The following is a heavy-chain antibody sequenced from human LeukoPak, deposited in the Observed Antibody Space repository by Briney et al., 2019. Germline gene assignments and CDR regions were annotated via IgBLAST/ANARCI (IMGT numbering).Heavy chain of an antibody. J-gene: IGHJ3*02. CDR3: AREGRRVGAFDI. CDR1: GFTFSSYS. Sequence: PGGSLRLSCAASGFTFSSYSMNWVRQAPGKGLEWVSSISSSSSYIYYADSVKGRFTISRDNVKNSLYLQMNSLRAEDTAVYYCAREGRRVGAFDIWGQGTMVTVSS. CDR2: ISSSSSYI. V-gene: IGHV3-21*01.